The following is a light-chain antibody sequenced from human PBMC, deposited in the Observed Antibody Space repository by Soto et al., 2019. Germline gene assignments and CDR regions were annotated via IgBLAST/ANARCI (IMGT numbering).Light chain of an antibody. CDR1: QSVSSS. CDR3: QQYNNWPRT. J-gene: IGKJ1*01. V-gene: IGKV3-15*01. Sequence: EIMMTQTTLTLSGSPGERATLSCTASQSVSSSLAWYQQKPGQAPRLLIYGASTRATGIPARFSGSGSGTEFTLTLRCLQSADFAVYFCQQYNNWPRTLGQGTKVDIK. CDR2: GAS.